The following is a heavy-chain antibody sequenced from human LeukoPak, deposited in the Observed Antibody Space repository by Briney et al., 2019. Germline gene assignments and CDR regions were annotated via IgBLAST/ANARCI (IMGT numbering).Heavy chain of an antibody. CDR1: GYTFTSYA. CDR2: IIPILGIA. CDR3: ASWSHSDNAFDI. J-gene: IGHJ3*02. Sequence: ASVKVSCKASGYTFTSYAISWVRQAPGQGLEWMGRIIPILGIANYAQKFQGRVTITADKSTSTAYMELSSLRSEDTAVYYCASWSHSDNAFDIWGQGTMVTVSS. V-gene: IGHV1-69*04.